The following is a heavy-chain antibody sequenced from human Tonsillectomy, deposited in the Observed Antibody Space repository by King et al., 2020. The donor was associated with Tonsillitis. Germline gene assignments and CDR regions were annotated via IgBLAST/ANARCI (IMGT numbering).Heavy chain of an antibody. V-gene: IGHV1-46*01. J-gene: IGHJ4*02. CDR3: ARAGGSYRGYFDY. D-gene: IGHD1-26*01. Sequence: VQLVESGADLKKPGASVKVSCKASGYTFSSYYMHWWRQDPGKGLEWMGIINPSGGSTTDAQECQGRVTMTRDTSTSTVYMGLSSLRVEDTAMYYCARAGGSYRGYFDYWGQGTLVTVSS. CDR2: INPSGGST. CDR1: GYTFSSYY.